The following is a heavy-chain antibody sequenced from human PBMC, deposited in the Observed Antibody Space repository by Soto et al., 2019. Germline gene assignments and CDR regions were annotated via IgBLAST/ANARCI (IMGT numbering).Heavy chain of an antibody. Sequence: SETLSLTCTVSGGSIGTYYWSWIRKPPGKGREWIGYIYYRGNTDYNPSLKSRVTISLDTPKNQFSLKLSSVTAADTAVYYCARHPGYYDILTGYTTYYFDYWGQGILVTVSS. CDR1: GGSIGTYY. CDR2: IYYRGNT. V-gene: IGHV4-59*08. J-gene: IGHJ4*02. CDR3: ARHPGYYDILTGYTTYYFDY. D-gene: IGHD3-9*01.